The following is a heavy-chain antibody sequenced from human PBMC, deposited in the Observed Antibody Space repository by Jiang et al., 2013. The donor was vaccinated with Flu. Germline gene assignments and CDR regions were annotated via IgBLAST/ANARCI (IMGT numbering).Heavy chain of an antibody. Sequence: LEWIGSIYYSGSTYYNPSLKSRVTISVDTSKNQFSLKLSSVTATDTAVYYCARHVSYQLLSFDYWGQGTLVTVSS. CDR2: IYYSGST. J-gene: IGHJ4*02. CDR3: ARHVSYQLLSFDY. V-gene: IGHV4-39*01. D-gene: IGHD2-2*01.